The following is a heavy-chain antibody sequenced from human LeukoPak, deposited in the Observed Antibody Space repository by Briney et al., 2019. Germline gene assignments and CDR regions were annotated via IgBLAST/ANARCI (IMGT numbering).Heavy chain of an antibody. J-gene: IGHJ4*02. Sequence: KPGESLKISCEGSGYSFSNYWIGWVRQMPGKGLEWMGIIYPGDYKTRYSPSFQGLVTISVDKSISTAYLQWSSLKASDTAMYYCAIPPGYCGNDCSFDHWGQGTLVTVSS. CDR1: GYSFSNYW. D-gene: IGHD2-21*02. CDR3: AIPPGYCGNDCSFDH. CDR2: IYPGDYKT. V-gene: IGHV5-51*01.